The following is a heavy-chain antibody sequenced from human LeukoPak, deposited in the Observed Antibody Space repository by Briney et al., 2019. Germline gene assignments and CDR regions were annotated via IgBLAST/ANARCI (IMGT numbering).Heavy chain of an antibody. Sequence: ASVKVSCKASGYTFTSYYMHWVRQAPGQGLEWMGIINPSGGSTSYAQKFQGRVTMTRDTSTSTVYMELSSLRSKDTAVYYCARGLYYYDSSGYYDPTFDYWGQGTLVTVSS. CDR2: INPSGGST. CDR1: GYTFTSYY. CDR3: ARGLYYYDSSGYYDPTFDY. D-gene: IGHD3-22*01. V-gene: IGHV1-46*01. J-gene: IGHJ4*02.